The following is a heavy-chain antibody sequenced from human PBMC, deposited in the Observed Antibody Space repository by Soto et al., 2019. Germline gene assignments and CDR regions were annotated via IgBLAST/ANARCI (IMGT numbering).Heavy chain of an antibody. V-gene: IGHV1-3*01. D-gene: IGHD3-22*01. CDR2: INAGNGNT. J-gene: IGHJ5*02. CDR1: GYTFTSYA. Sequence: ASVKVSCKAPGYTFTSYAMHWVRQAPGQGLEWMGWINAGNGNTNYSQKFQGRVTITRDTSASTAYMELSSLISEDTAVYYCAIVLYCDSSSWFVPWCQAALVSVFS. CDR3: AIVLYCDSSSWFVP.